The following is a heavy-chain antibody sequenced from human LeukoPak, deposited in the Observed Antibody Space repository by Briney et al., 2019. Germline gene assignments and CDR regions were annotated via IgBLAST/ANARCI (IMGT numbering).Heavy chain of an antibody. D-gene: IGHD1-26*01. CDR3: ARVRGSERERTFDY. V-gene: IGHV3-33*01. CDR2: ILSDGSKE. Sequence: GGSLRLSCAASGFTFSNYGMHWVRQAPGKGLEWVAVILSDGSKEFYKDSVKGRFTISRDNSKSTLYLQMNSLRAEDTAVYYCARVRGSERERTFDYWGQGTLVTVSS. CDR1: GFTFSNYG. J-gene: IGHJ4*02.